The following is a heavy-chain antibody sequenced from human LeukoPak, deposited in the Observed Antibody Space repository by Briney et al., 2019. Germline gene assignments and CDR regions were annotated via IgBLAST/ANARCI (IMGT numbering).Heavy chain of an antibody. Sequence: PGGSLRLSCAASGFTFSSYAMSWVRQAPGKGLEWVSAISGSGGNTYYADSVKGRFTISRDNSKNTLYLQMNSLRAEDTAVYYCARERDSSSTYYYMDVWGKGTTVTVSS. D-gene: IGHD6-6*01. V-gene: IGHV3-23*01. CDR2: ISGSGGNT. CDR1: GFTFSSYA. J-gene: IGHJ6*03. CDR3: ARERDSSSTYYYMDV.